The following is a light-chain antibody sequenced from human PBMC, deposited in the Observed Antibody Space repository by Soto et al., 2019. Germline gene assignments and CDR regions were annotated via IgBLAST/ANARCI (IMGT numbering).Light chain of an antibody. V-gene: IGKV1-5*01. J-gene: IGKJ1*01. CDR3: QQYNSYSSWT. CDR1: QSINNW. Sequence: DIQMTQSPSTLSASMGDRVTITCRASQSINNWLAWYQQKPGMAPKLLIYDAPNLESGVASRFSGSGSGTEFTLTISTLQPDDFATYYCQQYNSYSSWTFGQGTKVEIK. CDR2: DAP.